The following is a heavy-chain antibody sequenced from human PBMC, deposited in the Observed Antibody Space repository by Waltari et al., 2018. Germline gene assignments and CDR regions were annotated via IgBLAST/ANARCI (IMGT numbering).Heavy chain of an antibody. V-gene: IGHV3-21*01. CDR3: ARDQSYYGDFDY. J-gene: IGHJ4*02. CDR2: ISSSSSYI. Sequence: EVQLVESGGGLVKPGGSLRLSCAASGFTFSSYSLNWVGQAPGKGLEWVASISSSSSYIYYADSVKGRFTISRDNAKNSLYLQMNSLRAEDTAVYYCARDQSYYGDFDYWGQGTLVTVSS. D-gene: IGHD1-26*01. CDR1: GFTFSSYS.